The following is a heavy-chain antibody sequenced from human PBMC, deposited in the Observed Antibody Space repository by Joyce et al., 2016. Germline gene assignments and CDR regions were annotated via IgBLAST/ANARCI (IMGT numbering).Heavy chain of an antibody. Sequence: QLQLQESGSALVKPSQTLSLTCAVYGVSVSSGGYAWSWIRQPPGKGLEWIGYIDHNESTYYNPSRKIRVTIAVDRSKNQFSLKLASVTAADTAVYYCASGFNFKGRSFFDYWGQGALVTVSS. CDR2: IDHNEST. D-gene: IGHD3-10*01. V-gene: IGHV4-30-2*01. J-gene: IGHJ4*02. CDR1: GVSVSSGGYA. CDR3: ASGFNFKGRSFFDY.